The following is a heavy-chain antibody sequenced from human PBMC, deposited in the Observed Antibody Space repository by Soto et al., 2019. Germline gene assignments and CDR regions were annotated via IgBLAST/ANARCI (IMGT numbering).Heavy chain of an antibody. D-gene: IGHD5-18*01. CDR1: GFTFSSYG. CDR2: ISYDGSNK. J-gene: IGHJ6*02. CDR3: AKEGLCGYVDYYYYGMDV. V-gene: IGHV3-30*18. Sequence: PGGSLRLSCAASGFTFSSYGMHWVRQAPGKGLEWVAVISYDGSNKYYVDSVKGRFTISRDNSKNTLYLQMNSLRAEDTAVYYCAKEGLCGYVDYYYYGMDVWGQGTTVTVSS.